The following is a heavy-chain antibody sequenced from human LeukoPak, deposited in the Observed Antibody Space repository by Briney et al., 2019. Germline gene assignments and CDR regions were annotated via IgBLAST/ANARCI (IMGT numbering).Heavy chain of an antibody. CDR1: GFTFSKYW. D-gene: IGHD6-19*01. Sequence: GGSLRLSSAASGFTFSKYWMLGVRQAPGKGLESVSRINTDGTVTTYADSVKGRFTVSRDNADNTMFLQMNSVRDEDTAVYYCATKQWLAPPPDSWGQGTPVTVSS. V-gene: IGHV3-74*01. CDR2: INTDGTVT. CDR3: ATKQWLAPPPDS. J-gene: IGHJ4*02.